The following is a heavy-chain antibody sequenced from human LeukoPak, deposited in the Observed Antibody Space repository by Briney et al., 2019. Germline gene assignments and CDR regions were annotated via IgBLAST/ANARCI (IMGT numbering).Heavy chain of an antibody. CDR2: IDSGSNT. J-gene: IGHJ6*02. CDR3: AREMSAGSYFPYGMDV. V-gene: IGHV3-66*01. CDR1: GFTVSSNY. D-gene: IGHD3-10*01. Sequence: GGSLRLSCAVSGFTVSSNYMSWVRQAPGKGLEWVSIIDSGSNTYYGDSVKGRFTISRDYSKNTLYLQMNSLRADDTAIYYCAREMSAGSYFPYGMDVWGQGTTVIVS.